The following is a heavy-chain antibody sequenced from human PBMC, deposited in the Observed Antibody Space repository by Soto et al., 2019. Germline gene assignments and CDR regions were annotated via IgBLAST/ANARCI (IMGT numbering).Heavy chain of an antibody. Sequence: PSETLSLTCTVSGGSISSSSYYWVWIRQPPGKGLEWIGSIYYSGSTYYNPSLKSRVTISVDTSKNQFSLKLSSVTAADTAVYYCASGVSSGADYFDYWGQGTLVTVSS. CDR3: ASGVSSGADYFDY. V-gene: IGHV4-39*01. CDR2: IYYSGST. J-gene: IGHJ4*02. D-gene: IGHD6-19*01. CDR1: GGSISSSSYY.